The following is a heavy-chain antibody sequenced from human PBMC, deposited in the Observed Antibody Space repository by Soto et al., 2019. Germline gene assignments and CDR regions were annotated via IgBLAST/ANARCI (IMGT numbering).Heavy chain of an antibody. D-gene: IGHD1-26*01. CDR3: ARVWYSKTGGLDP. Sequence: VQLQESGPGLLRPSETLSLTCSVSGGSISTHYWSWFRQSAGKALEWIGHISTTGGTNYNPALKSRVTRSVDTAGEAFSLQLASVTAADTAVYYCARVWYSKTGGLDPWGQGVLVTVSS. V-gene: IGHV4-4*07. CDR2: ISTTGGT. CDR1: GGSISTHY. J-gene: IGHJ5*02.